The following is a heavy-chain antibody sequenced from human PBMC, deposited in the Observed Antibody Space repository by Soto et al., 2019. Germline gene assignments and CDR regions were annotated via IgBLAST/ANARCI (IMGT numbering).Heavy chain of an antibody. J-gene: IGHJ6*02. CDR2: IIPLIGTA. Sequence: QVQLVQSGAEVRKPGSSVTVSCKASGGTFSTYGITWVRQAPGQGLEWMGNIIPLIGTANYAQRFRGRVTITADESTNTAYMELTSLRSEDTAVYYCARVVMTTGPASFYYGLDVWGQGTTVTVSS. CDR3: ARVVMTTGPASFYYGLDV. D-gene: IGHD4-4*01. CDR1: GGTFSTYG. V-gene: IGHV1-69*18.